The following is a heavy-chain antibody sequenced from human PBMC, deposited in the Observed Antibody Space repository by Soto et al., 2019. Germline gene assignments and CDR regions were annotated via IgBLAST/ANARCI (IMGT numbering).Heavy chain of an antibody. CDR2: MYYGGRT. CDR1: GGSISSYY. D-gene: IGHD2-15*01. CDR3: ARGTPSPLIVRSSRGPWFDP. J-gene: IGHJ5*02. V-gene: IGHV4-59*08. Sequence: TSETLSLTYTVSGGSISSYYGSWIRQPPGKGLEWIGYMYYGGRTNYNPSLKSRVTISVDTSKMQVSLKLSSVTAADTAVYFCARGTPSPLIVRSSRGPWFDPWGQGTLVT.